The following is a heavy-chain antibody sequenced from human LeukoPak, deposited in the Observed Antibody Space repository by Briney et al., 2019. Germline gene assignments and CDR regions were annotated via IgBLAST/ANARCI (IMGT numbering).Heavy chain of an antibody. Sequence: PSQALSLTRTVSGASISSGSSSWTWIRQPAGKGLECIGRIYASGFTNYNPSLGSRVTISVDTSKNQFSLNLNSVTAADTAMYYCASPLFCSGGTCFDYWGQGALVTVSS. CDR1: GASISSGSSS. V-gene: IGHV4-61*02. CDR2: IYASGFT. D-gene: IGHD2-15*01. J-gene: IGHJ4*02. CDR3: ASPLFCSGGTCFDY.